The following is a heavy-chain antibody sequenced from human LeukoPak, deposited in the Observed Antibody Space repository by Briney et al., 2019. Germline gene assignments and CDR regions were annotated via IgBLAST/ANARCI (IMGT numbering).Heavy chain of an antibody. J-gene: IGHJ4*02. CDR3: ARRYSSSWYYDY. Sequence: GGSLRLSCAASGFTVSSNYMSWVRQAPGKGLEWVSVIYSGGSTYYADSVKGRFTISRDNSKNTLYLQMNSLRAEDTAVYYCARRYSSSWYYDYWGQGTLVTVSS. D-gene: IGHD6-13*01. CDR1: GFTVSSNY. CDR2: IYSGGST. V-gene: IGHV3-66*04.